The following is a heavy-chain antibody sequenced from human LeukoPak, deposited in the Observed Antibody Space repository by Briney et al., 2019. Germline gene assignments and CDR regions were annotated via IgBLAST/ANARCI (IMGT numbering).Heavy chain of an antibody. CDR2: ISSSGSTI. CDR1: GFTFSSYW. D-gene: IGHD3-16*02. J-gene: IGHJ4*02. CDR3: ARELRLGELSQNFDY. V-gene: IGHV3-48*04. Sequence: GGSLRLSCAASGFTFSSYWMNWVRQAPGKGLEWVSYISSSGSTIYYADSVKGRFTISRDNAKNSLYLQMNSLRAEDTAVYYCARELRLGELSQNFDYWGQGTLVTVSS.